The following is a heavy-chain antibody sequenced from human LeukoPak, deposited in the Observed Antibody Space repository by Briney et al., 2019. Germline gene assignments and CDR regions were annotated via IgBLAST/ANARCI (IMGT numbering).Heavy chain of an antibody. CDR1: GFTFSSYA. CDR3: AKAGIAVPATPEY. V-gene: IGHV3-23*01. J-gene: IGHJ4*02. CDR2: ISSSGGTT. D-gene: IGHD6-19*01. Sequence: GGSLRLSCAASGFTFSSYAMNWVRQAPGKRLEWVSVISSSGGTTYYSDSVKGRFIISRDNSKNTLYLQMNSLRAEDTAVYYCAKAGIAVPATPEYCGQGTLVPVSS.